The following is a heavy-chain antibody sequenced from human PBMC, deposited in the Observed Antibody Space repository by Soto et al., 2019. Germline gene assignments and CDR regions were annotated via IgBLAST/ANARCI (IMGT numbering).Heavy chain of an antibody. J-gene: IGHJ4*02. Sequence: QVQLQQWGAGLLKPSETLSLNCAVTGGSLSGYYWSWIRQPPGKGLEWIGEVKDGGHTNYSPSLRGRVTRSSDTHNNRFARRLNSVTAADTGVYYCARGQEGVVATHWDQGSLVTGSS. CDR1: GGSLSGYY. V-gene: IGHV4-34*01. CDR3: ARGQEGVVATH. CDR2: VKDGGHT. D-gene: IGHD5-12*01.